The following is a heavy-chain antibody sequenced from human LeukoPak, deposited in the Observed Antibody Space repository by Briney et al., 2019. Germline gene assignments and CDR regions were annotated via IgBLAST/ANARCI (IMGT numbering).Heavy chain of an antibody. CDR2: IRYDGSNK. CDR3: ARQGYGVTSQGAADY. CDR1: GFTFSSYG. J-gene: IGHJ4*02. D-gene: IGHD4-23*01. V-gene: IGHV3-30*02. Sequence: LGGSLRLSCAASGFTFSSYGMHWVRQAPGKGLEWVAFIRYDGSNKYYADSVKGRFTISRDNSKNTLYLQMNSLRAEDTAVYYCARQGYGVTSQGAADYWGQGTLVTVSS.